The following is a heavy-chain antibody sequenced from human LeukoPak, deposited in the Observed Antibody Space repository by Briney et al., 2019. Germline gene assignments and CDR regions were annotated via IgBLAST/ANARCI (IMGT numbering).Heavy chain of an antibody. Sequence: AGGSLRLSCGASGFIFSNYGMHWVRQAPGKGREWVAFTRSDGSDKYYTSSVKGRFTISRDNSKNMLYLQMNSLRIEDTAVYYCGKHDSASDYWGQGTLVTVSS. V-gene: IGHV3-30*02. CDR2: TRSDGSDK. CDR3: GKHDSASDY. CDR1: GFIFSNYG. J-gene: IGHJ4*02. D-gene: IGHD1-26*01.